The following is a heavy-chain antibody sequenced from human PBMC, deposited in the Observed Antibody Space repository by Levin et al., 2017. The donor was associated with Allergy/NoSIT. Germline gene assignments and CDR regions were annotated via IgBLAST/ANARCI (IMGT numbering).Heavy chain of an antibody. CDR2: IYYSGST. Sequence: PSETLSLTCTVSGGSISSYYWSWIRQPPGKGLEWIGYIYYSGSTNYNPSLKSRVTISVDTSKNQFSLKLSSVTAADTAVYYCARGGDEYYMDVWGKGTTVTVSS. CDR3: ARGGDEYYMDV. V-gene: IGHV4-59*01. J-gene: IGHJ6*03. CDR1: GGSISSYY. D-gene: IGHD3-16*01.